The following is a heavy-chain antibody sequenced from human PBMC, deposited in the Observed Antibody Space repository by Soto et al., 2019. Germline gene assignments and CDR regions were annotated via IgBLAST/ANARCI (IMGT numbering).Heavy chain of an antibody. CDR1: GFTIGDPT. CDR2: VCCDGNTK. V-gene: IGHV3-43*01. Sequence: GGSLRLTCAVSGFTIGDPTMHWVRQAPGKGLEWVSLVCCDGNTKYYEGTEKGRFPIPRGNSKVSLYLHKNSLTPEYTALYDCAKERWGPSEGISWSYFDYWGQGTLVTVSS. J-gene: IGHJ4*02. CDR3: AKERWGPSEGISWSYFDY. D-gene: IGHD6-13*01.